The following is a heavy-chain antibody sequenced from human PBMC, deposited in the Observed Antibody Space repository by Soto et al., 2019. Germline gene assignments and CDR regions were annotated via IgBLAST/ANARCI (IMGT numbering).Heavy chain of an antibody. CDR2: INTLSGDT. CDR1: GYTFSGYY. CDR3: ARSLLNVILPLAY. J-gene: IGHJ4*02. D-gene: IGHD3-3*02. Sequence: QVQLVQSGAEVKKPGASVKVSCKASGYTFSGYYMHWVRQATGQGLEWMGWINTLSGDTSFPQKFQARLAMTRDTSIDTAFMEVSRLTSDDTAIYYCARSLLNVILPLAYWGQGTLVSVSS. V-gene: IGHV1-2*02.